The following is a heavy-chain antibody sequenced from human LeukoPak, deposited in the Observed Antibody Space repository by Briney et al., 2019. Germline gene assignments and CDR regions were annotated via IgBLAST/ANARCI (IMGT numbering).Heavy chain of an antibody. Sequence: PAGSLRLSCAASGLTFSHAWMSWVRQAPGEGLQWVGRIKRKTDGETTEYVAPVKGRFTISRDGSKNTLYLQMNSLKTEDTGVYYCATASSGLFHWGQGTLVTVSS. V-gene: IGHV3-15*01. D-gene: IGHD3-10*02. CDR3: ATASSGLFH. CDR1: GLTFSHAW. J-gene: IGHJ4*02. CDR2: IKRKTDGETT.